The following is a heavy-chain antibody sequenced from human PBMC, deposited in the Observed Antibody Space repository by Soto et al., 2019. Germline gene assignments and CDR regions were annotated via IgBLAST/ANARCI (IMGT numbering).Heavy chain of an antibody. D-gene: IGHD3-10*01. J-gene: IGHJ4*02. V-gene: IGHV2-5*02. CDR3: AHRRGFGELLY. CDR1: GFSLSTSGVG. Sequence: QITLKESGPTLVKPTQTLTLTCTFSGFSLSTSGVGVGWIRQPPGKALEWLALIYWDDNKLYSPSLKSRLTVTKDTSKNQVVLTMTNMDPVDIATYYCAHRRGFGELLYWGQGTLVTVSS. CDR2: IYWDDNK.